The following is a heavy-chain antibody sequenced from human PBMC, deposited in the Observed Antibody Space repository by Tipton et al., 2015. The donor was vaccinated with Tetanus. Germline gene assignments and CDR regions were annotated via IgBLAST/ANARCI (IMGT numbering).Heavy chain of an antibody. Sequence: QLVQSGAELKKPGQSLRISCKGSGYAFSKYWIGWVRQMPGKGLEWMGIIYPDDADTRYSPSFQGQVTVSTDKSSNTAYLHWNSLKPSDTAIYFCARLPKHYSASGSTWGQGTLVTVSS. D-gene: IGHD3-10*01. CDR2: IYPDDADT. V-gene: IGHV5-51*01. J-gene: IGHJ5*02. CDR3: ARLPKHYSASGST. CDR1: GYAFSKYW.